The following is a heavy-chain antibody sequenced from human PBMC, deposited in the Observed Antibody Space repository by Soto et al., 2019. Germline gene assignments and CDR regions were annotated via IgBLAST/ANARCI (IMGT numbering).Heavy chain of an antibody. CDR2: IIPIFGTA. CDR1: GGTFSSYA. CDR3: ARCPAVAGGCYYYYGRDV. J-gene: IGHJ6*02. Sequence: QVQLVQSGAEVKKPGSSVKVSCKASGGTFSSYAISWVRQAPGQGLEWMGGIIPIFGTANYAQKFQGRVTITADESTSTAYVELSSLRSEDTAVYYCARCPAVAGGCYYYYGRDVGGQGTTVTVSS. V-gene: IGHV1-69*01. D-gene: IGHD6-19*01.